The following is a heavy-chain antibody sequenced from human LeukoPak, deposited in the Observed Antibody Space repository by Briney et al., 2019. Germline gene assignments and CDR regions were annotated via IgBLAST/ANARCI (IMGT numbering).Heavy chain of an antibody. V-gene: IGHV3-21*01. CDR2: ISSSSNYI. J-gene: IGHJ4*02. Sequence: GGSLSLSCAASGLTFISYSMNWVRQAPGKGLEWVSSISSSSNYIYYADSVRGRFTISRDNAKNSLYLQMNSLRAEDTAVYYCARVPHAMVRGVIITEFYFDYWGQGTLVTVSS. D-gene: IGHD3-10*01. CDR1: GLTFISYS. CDR3: ARVPHAMVRGVIITEFYFDY.